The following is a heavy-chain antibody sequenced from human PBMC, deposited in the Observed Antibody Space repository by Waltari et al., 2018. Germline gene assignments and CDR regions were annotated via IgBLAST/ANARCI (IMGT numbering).Heavy chain of an antibody. V-gene: IGHV3-30-3*01. J-gene: IGHJ4*02. CDR1: GFSFSSYS. CDR2: ISFDGSNK. D-gene: IGHD5-12*01. Sequence: QVQLVESGGGVVQPGRSLRLSCAASGFSFSSYSMYWVRQAPGKGLEWVSLISFDGSNKNNADSVKGRFTISRDNSKNTVYLQMNSLRPEDTAIYYCARGPGGYSGYFDYWGQGILVTVSS. CDR3: ARGPGGYSGYFDY.